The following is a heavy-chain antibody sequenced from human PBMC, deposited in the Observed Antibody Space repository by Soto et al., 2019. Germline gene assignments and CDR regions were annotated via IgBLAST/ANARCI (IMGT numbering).Heavy chain of an antibody. CDR3: AKDAYNWNDPSGFDN. D-gene: IGHD1-20*01. CDR1: GFTFSNDA. Sequence: PGGSLRLSCAASGFTFSNDAMSWVRQAPGKGLEWVSGISGSGDSTYYTDSVKGRFTISRDKSKNTLYLQMNSLRAEGTAVYYCAKDAYNWNDPSGFDNWGQGTLVTV. J-gene: IGHJ4*02. V-gene: IGHV3-23*01. CDR2: ISGSGDST.